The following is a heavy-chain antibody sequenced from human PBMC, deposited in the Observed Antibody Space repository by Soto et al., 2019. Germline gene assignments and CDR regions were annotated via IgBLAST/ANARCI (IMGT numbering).Heavy chain of an antibody. CDR3: AKVTGRSPATLPDAFDI. J-gene: IGHJ3*02. V-gene: IGHV3-9*01. CDR1: GFTFDDYA. D-gene: IGHD2-15*01. Sequence: HPGGSLRLSCAASGFTFDDYAMHWVRQAPGKGLEWVSGISWNSGSIGYADSVKGRFTISRDNAKDSLYLQMNSLRAEDTALYYCAKVTGRSPATLPDAFDIWGQGTMVTVSS. CDR2: ISWNSGSI.